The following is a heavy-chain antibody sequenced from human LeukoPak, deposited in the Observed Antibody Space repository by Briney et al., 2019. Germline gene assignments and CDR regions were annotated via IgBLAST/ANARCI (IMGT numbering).Heavy chain of an antibody. CDR2: INHSGST. Sequence: SETLSLTCAVYGGSFSGYYWSWIRQPPGKGLEWIGEINHSGSTNYNPSLKSRVTISVDTSKNQFSLKLSSVTAADTAVYYCARGVDSSSWSRYSRNRGEYFQHWGQGTLVAVSS. D-gene: IGHD6-13*01. V-gene: IGHV4-34*01. CDR3: ARGVDSSSWSRYSRNRGEYFQH. CDR1: GGSFSGYY. J-gene: IGHJ1*01.